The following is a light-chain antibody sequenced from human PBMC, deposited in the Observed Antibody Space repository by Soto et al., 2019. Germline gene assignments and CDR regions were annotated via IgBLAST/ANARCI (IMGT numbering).Light chain of an antibody. CDR3: HQYDKLTV. CDR1: QDISNY. CDR2: DAS. V-gene: IGKV1-33*01. Sequence: DIQMTQSPSSLSASVGDRVTITCQASQDISNYLNWYQQKPGKAPKLLIYDASNLETGVPSRFSGSGSGTDFTVSISSLQPEDIATYYCHQYDKLTVFGPGTKVDIK. J-gene: IGKJ3*01.